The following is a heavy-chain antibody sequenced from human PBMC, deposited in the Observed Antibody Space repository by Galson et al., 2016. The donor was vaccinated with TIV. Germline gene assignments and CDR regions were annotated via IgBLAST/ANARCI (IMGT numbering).Heavy chain of an antibody. V-gene: IGHV5-51*03. J-gene: IGHJ4*02. D-gene: IGHD5-18*01. CDR3: ARAPGYSGYSYGYFDD. CDR2: MYPADSDV. CDR1: GYSFTSSW. Sequence: QSGAEVKKPGESLRISCKSSGYSFTSSWIAWVRLLPGKGLQWVGIMYPADSDVRYSPSFEGQVTISPDASISTAYLQCSSLEASDTAIYYCARAPGYSGYSYGYFDDWGQGTLVTVSS.